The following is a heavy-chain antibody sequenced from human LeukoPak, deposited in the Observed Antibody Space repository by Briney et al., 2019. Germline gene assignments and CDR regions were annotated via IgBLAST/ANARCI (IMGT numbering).Heavy chain of an antibody. D-gene: IGHD3-3*01. J-gene: IGHJ4*02. CDR2: TSAYNGNT. CDR1: GYTFTSYG. V-gene: IGHV1-18*01. CDR3: ARVGRRFGVVILAWYFDY. Sequence: ASVKVSCKASGYTFTSYGISWVRQAPGQGLEWMGWTSAYNGNTNYAQKLQGRVTMTTDTSTSTAYMELRSLRSDDTAVYYCARVGRRFGVVILAWYFDYWGQGTLVTVSS.